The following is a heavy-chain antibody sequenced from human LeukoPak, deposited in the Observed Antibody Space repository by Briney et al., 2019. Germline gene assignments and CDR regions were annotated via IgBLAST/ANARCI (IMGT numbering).Heavy chain of an antibody. J-gene: IGHJ4*02. Sequence: ASVKVSCKASGGTFSSYAISWVRQAPGQVLEWMGWINANSGSTNYAQKFHGRVTMTRDTSISTAYMELSRLRSDDTAVYYCARSSEVLWFGESSTGSYWGQGTLVTVSS. CDR1: GGTFSSYA. CDR3: ARSSEVLWFGESSTGSY. D-gene: IGHD3-10*01. CDR2: INANSGST. V-gene: IGHV1-2*02.